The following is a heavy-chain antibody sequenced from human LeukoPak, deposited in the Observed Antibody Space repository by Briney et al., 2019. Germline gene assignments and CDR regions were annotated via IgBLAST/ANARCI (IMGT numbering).Heavy chain of an antibody. J-gene: IGHJ4*02. CDR2: IKRDGSEK. D-gene: IGHD2-15*01. V-gene: IGHV3-7*01. CDR1: GFTFSSYW. CDR3: ARDSLFGGYCSGGSCQRLFDY. Sequence: GRSLRLSCAASGFTFSSYWMTWVRQAPGKGLEWVANIKRDGSEKNHLDSRFIISRDNGKNSLYLQMNSLRAEDTAVYYCARDSLFGGYCSGGSCQRLFDYWGQGTLVTVSS.